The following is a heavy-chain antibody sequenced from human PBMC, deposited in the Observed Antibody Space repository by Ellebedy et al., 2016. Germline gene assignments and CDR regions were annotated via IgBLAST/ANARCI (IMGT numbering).Heavy chain of an antibody. CDR2: ISSDGRIE. D-gene: IGHD2-21*02. Sequence: GGSLRLSCAASGFSFSRFAMHWVRQAPGKGLEWVAFISSDGRIEYCTDSVKGRFTISRNNSKNRIYLQMTSLRADDTALYFCVRGEEGLTAAGSFDIWGQGTMVIVSS. V-gene: IGHV3-30*04. CDR3: VRGEEGLTAAGSFDI. J-gene: IGHJ3*02. CDR1: GFSFSRFA.